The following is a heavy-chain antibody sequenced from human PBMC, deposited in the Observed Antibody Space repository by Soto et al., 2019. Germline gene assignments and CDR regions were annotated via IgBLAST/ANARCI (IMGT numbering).Heavy chain of an antibody. CDR3: ATWEERYFQD. V-gene: IGHV3-30-3*01. CDR2: ISHDGSHK. D-gene: IGHD1-26*01. CDR1: GITFNSFT. J-gene: IGHJ1*01. Sequence: QVQLVESGGGVVQPGRSLRLSCEASGITFNSFTMHWVRQAPGKGLEWVAVISHDGSHKYTADSVKGRFTSSRDDSKNTLHLQMNSLRVEDTAIYYCATWEERYFQDWGQGTLVTVSS.